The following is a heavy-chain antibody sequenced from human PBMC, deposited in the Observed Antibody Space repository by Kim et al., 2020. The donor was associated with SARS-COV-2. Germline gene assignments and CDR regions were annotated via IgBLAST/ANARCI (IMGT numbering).Heavy chain of an antibody. CDR3: ARGYDAFDI. CDR2: ISSNGGST. V-gene: IGHV3-64*01. J-gene: IGHJ3*02. CDR1: GFTFSSYA. Sequence: GGSLRRSCAASGFTFSSYAMHWVRQAPGKGLEYVSAISSNGGSTYYANSVKGRFTISRDNSKNTLYLQMGSLRAEDMAVYYCARGYDAFDIWGQGTMVTVSS.